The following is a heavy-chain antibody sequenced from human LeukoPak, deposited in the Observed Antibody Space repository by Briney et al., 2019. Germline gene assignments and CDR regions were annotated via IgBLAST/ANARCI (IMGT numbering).Heavy chain of an antibody. V-gene: IGHV3-7*01. D-gene: IGHD2-2*01. CDR3: ARCSSGPYYYYYGMDV. J-gene: IGHJ6*02. CDR1: GGSISSGGYY. Sequence: ETLSLTCTVSGGSISSGGYYWSWVRQAPGKGLEWVANIKQDGSEKYYVDSVKGRFTISRDNAKNSLYLQMNSLRAEDTAVYYCARCSSGPYYYYYGMDVWGQGTTVTVSS. CDR2: IKQDGSEK.